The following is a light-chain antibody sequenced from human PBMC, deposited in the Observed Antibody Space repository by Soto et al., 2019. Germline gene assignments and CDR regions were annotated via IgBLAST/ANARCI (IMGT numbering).Light chain of an antibody. CDR2: WAS. V-gene: IGKV4-1*01. Sequence: DIVMTQSPDSLAVSLGERATINGKSSQRVLYSSNNKNYLAWYQQKPGQPPKLLIHWASTRESGVPDRFSGSGSGTDFTLTISSLQAEDVAVYYCQQYYSTPFTFGPGTKVDIK. CDR3: QQYYSTPFT. CDR1: QRVLYSSNNKNY. J-gene: IGKJ3*01.